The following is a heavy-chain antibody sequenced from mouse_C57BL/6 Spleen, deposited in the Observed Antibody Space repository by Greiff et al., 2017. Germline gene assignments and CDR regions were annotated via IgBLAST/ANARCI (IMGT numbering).Heavy chain of an antibody. D-gene: IGHD4-1*01. J-gene: IGHJ3*01. V-gene: IGHV5-17*01. CDR1: GFTFSDYG. CDR2: ISRGSSTS. Sequence: EVMLVESGGGLVKPGGSLKLSCAASGFTFSDYGMHWVRQAPEKGLEWVAYISRGSSTSYYADTVKGRFTISRDNAKNTLFLQMTSLRSEDTAMYYCARGIWGAWFAYWGQGTLVTVSA. CDR3: ARGIWGAWFAY.